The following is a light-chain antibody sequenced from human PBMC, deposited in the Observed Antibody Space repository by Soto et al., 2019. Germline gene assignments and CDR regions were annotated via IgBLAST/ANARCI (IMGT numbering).Light chain of an antibody. CDR1: QSVSSSY. CDR2: GAS. CDR3: QQYGSSRWT. V-gene: IGKV3-20*01. Sequence: EIVLTQSPGTLSLSPGERATLSCRASQSVSSSYLAWYQQKPGQAPRLLIYGASSSATGIPDRFRGSGSGTDFILTITRLETEDFAVYYCQQYGSSRWTFGQGTKVEIK. J-gene: IGKJ1*01.